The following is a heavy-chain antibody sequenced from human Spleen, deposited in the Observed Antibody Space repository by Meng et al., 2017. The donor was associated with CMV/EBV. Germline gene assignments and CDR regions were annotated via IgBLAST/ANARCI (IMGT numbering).Heavy chain of an antibody. Sequence: ASVKVSCKASGYTFTSYGISWVRQAPGQGLEWMGWISAYNGNTNYAQKLQGRVTMTTDTSTSTAYMELRSLRSDDTAVYYCARVATPYYYYGLDVWGQGTTVTVSS. J-gene: IGHJ6*02. D-gene: IGHD5-24*01. CDR3: ARVATPYYYYGLDV. CDR1: GYTFTSYG. CDR2: ISAYNGNT. V-gene: IGHV1-18*01.